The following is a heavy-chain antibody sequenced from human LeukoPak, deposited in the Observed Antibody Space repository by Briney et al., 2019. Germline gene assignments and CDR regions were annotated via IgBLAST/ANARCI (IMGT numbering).Heavy chain of an antibody. D-gene: IGHD5-18*01. CDR2: IYTSGST. CDR3: ARAAKDTAMVYSMDV. J-gene: IGHJ6*02. CDR1: GGSISSYY. V-gene: IGHV4-4*07. Sequence: KSSETLSLTCTVFGGSISSYYWSWIRHPAGKGLEWIGRIYTSGSTNYNPSLKSRVTMSVDTSKNQFSLKLSSVTAADTAVYYCARAAKDTAMVYSMDVWGQGTTVTVSS.